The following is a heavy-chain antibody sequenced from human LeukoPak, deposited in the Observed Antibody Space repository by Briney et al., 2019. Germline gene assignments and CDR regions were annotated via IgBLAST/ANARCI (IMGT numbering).Heavy chain of an antibody. CDR2: MNPNSGNT. CDR1: GYTFTSYD. Sequence: ASVKVPCKASGYTFTSYDINWVRQATGQGLEWMGWMNPNSGNTGYAQKFQGRVTMTRNTSIGTAYMELSSLRSEDTAVYYCAIGDIVATSVDYWGQGTLVTVSS. D-gene: IGHD5-12*01. CDR3: AIGDIVATSVDY. J-gene: IGHJ4*02. V-gene: IGHV1-8*01.